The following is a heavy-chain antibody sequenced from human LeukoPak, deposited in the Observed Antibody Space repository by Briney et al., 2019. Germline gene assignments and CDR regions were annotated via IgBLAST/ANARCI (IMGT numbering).Heavy chain of an antibody. D-gene: IGHD3-10*01. CDR3: AREITMVRGPNAY. V-gene: IGHV3-21*01. Sequence: GGSLRLSCAASGFTFSSYSMNWVRQAPGKGLEWVSSISSSSSYIYYADSVKGRFTISRDNSKNTLYLQMNSLRAEDTAVYYCAREITMVRGPNAYWGQGTLVTVSS. CDR2: ISSSSSYI. CDR1: GFTFSSYS. J-gene: IGHJ4*02.